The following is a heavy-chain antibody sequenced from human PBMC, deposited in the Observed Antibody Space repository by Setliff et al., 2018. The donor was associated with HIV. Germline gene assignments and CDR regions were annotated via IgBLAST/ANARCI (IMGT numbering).Heavy chain of an antibody. CDR2: IRQDGSEI. V-gene: IGHV3-7*03. CDR3: ARGDVVQFRGALDP. J-gene: IGHJ5*02. CDR1: GFTFSSYW. Sequence: GSLRLSCAASGFTFSSYWMSWVRQAPGKGLEWVANIRQDGSEIYYMDSVKGRFTISRDNARTSLFLEMRSLRDEDTAGYFCARGDVVQFRGALDPWGQGALVTVSS. D-gene: IGHD3-10*01.